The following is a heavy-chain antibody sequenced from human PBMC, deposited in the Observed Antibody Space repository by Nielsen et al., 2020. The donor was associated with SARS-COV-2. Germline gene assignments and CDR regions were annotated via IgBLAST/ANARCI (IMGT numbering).Heavy chain of an antibody. CDR2: IYYSGST. CDR1: GGSISSYC. CDR3: ARGGGTHLANIAAAGTPFDY. V-gene: IGHV4-59*12. J-gene: IGHJ4*02. Sequence: SETLSLTCTVSGGSISSYCWSWIRQPPGKGLEWIGYIYYSGSTNYNPSLKSRVTISVDTSKNQFSLKLSSVTAADTAVYYCARGGGTHLANIAAAGTPFDYWGQGTLVTVSS. D-gene: IGHD6-13*01.